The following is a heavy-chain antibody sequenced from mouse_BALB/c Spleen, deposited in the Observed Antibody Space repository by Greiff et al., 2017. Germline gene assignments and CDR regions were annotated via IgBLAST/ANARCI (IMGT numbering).Heavy chain of an antibody. CDR1: GYTFTDYN. D-gene: IGHD2-2*01. CDR3: ARSWGYHYWYFDV. CDR2: IYPYNGGT. J-gene: IGHJ1*01. Sequence: VQLKESGPELVKPGASVKISCKASGYTFTDYNMHWVKQSHGKSLEWIGYIYPYNGGTGYNQKFKSKATLTVDNSSSTAYMELRSLTSEDSAVYDCARSWGYHYWYFDVWGAGTTVTVSS. V-gene: IGHV1S29*02.